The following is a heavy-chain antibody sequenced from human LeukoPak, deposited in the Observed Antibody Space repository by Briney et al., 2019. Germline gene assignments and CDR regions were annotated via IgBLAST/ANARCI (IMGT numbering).Heavy chain of an antibody. J-gene: IGHJ4*02. CDR1: GFTFSSYY. V-gene: IGHV1-46*01. Sequence: GGSLRLSCAASGFTFSSYYMHWVRQAPGQGLEWMGIINPSGGSTSYAQKFQGRVTMTRDMSTSTVYMELSSLRSEDTAVYYCARASGGSIEPDYWGQGTLVTVSS. CDR2: INPSGGST. D-gene: IGHD3-10*01. CDR3: ARASGGSIEPDY.